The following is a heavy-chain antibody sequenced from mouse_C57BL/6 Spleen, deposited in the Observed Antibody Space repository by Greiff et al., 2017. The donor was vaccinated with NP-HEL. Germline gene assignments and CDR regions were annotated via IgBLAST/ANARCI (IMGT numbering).Heavy chain of an antibody. V-gene: IGHV5-6*01. CDR3: ARHGFITTVVATGGYFDV. CDR2: ISSGGSYT. J-gene: IGHJ1*03. CDR1: GFTFSSYG. Sequence: EVKLMESGGDLVKPGGSLKLSCAASGFTFSSYGMSWVRQTPDKRLEWVATISSGGSYTYYPDSVKGRFTISRDNAKNTLDLQMSSLKSEDTAMYYCARHGFITTVVATGGYFDVWGTGTTVTVSS. D-gene: IGHD1-1*01.